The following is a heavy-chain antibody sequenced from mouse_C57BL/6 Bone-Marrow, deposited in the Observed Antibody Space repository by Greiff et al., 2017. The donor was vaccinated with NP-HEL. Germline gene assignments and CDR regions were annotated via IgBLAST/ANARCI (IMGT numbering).Heavy chain of an antibody. V-gene: IGHV1-15*01. J-gene: IGHJ2*01. Sequence: QVQLQQSGAELVRPGASVTLSCKASGYTFTDYEMHWVKQTPVHGLEWIGAIDPETGGTASNQKFKGKAILTADKSSSTAYLELRSLTSEDSAVYYCTRFTTPYCFDYWGQGTTLTVSS. CDR2: IDPETGGT. CDR1: GYTFTDYE. CDR3: TRFTTPYCFDY. D-gene: IGHD2-12*01.